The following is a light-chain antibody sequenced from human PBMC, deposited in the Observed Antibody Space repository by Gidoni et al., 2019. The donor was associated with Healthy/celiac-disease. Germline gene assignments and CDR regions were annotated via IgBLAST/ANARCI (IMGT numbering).Light chain of an antibody. J-gene: IGLJ3*02. V-gene: IGLV2-8*01. Sequence: QSALTQPPSASGSPVQSVTISCTGTSSDVGGYNYVSWYQQHPGKATKLMIYEVSKRPSGVPDRFSGSKSGNTASLTVAGLQAEDEADYYCSSYAGSNNLVFGGGTKLTVL. CDR1: SSDVGGYNY. CDR3: SSYAGSNNLV. CDR2: EVS.